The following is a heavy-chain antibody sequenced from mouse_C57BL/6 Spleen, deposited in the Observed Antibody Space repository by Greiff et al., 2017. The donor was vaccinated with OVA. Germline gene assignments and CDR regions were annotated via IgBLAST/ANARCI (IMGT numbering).Heavy chain of an antibody. J-gene: IGHJ1*03. V-gene: IGHV5-17*01. CDR1: GFTFSAYG. CDR3: ARPGHYDYDGDWYFDV. CDR2: ISSGSSTI. D-gene: IGHD2-4*01. Sequence: EVMLVESGGGLVKPGGSLPLSCAASGFTFSAYGMHWVRQAPETGLAWVAYISSGSSTIYYADTVKGRFTISRDNAKNTLFLQMTSLRSEDTAMYYCARPGHYDYDGDWYFDVWGTGTTVTVSS.